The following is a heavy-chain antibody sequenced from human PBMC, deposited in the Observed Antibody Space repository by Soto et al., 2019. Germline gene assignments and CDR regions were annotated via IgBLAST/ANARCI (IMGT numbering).Heavy chain of an antibody. D-gene: IGHD1-26*01. J-gene: IGHJ4*02. Sequence: QVQLVESGGAVVQPGRSLRLSCAVSGFTFSNYGMHWVRQAPGKGREWVALIWYDGSNDYYAESVKGRFTISRDNSKNTIYLQMNSLRVEDTSVYSCASGPYTGSHRAFDYWGQGTPVTVSS. CDR3: ASGPYTGSHRAFDY. CDR1: GFTFSNYG. CDR2: IWYDGSND. V-gene: IGHV3-33*01.